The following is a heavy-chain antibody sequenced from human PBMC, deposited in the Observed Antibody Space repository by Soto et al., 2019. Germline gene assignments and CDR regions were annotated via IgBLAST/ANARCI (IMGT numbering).Heavy chain of an antibody. CDR3: AREYYADSGGFCFFVY. J-gene: IGHJ4*02. D-gene: IGHD3-10*01. CDR2: INRDSSSI. Sequence: GGSLRLSCVGSGFTFNSFTMNWVRQAPGKGLEWVSYINRDSSSIYYADSVKGQFTVSRDNAKNSLFLQMDSLRAEDTAIYYCAREYYADSGGFCFFVYWGQGTLVTVSS. V-gene: IGHV3-21*01. CDR1: GFTFNSFT.